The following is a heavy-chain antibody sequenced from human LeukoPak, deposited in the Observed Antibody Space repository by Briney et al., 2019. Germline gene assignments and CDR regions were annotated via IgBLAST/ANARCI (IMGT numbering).Heavy chain of an antibody. CDR3: ARTVTAAGTEWLDP. CDR1: GASITSYY. D-gene: IGHD6-13*01. CDR2: IYYSGST. J-gene: IGHJ5*02. V-gene: IGHV4-59*01. Sequence: SETLSLTCTVSGASITSYYWSWLRQPPGKGLEWIGYIYYSGSTSYNPSLRSRVTISVDTSKNHLSLKLSSVTAADTAVYYCARTVTAAGTEWLDPWGQGTLVIVYS.